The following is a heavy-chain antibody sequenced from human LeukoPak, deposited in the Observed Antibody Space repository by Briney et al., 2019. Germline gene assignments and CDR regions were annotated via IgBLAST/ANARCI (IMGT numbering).Heavy chain of an antibody. Sequence: SETLSLTCTVSGGSISSYYWSWIRQPAGKGLEWIGRIYTSGSANYNPSLKSRVTISVDTSKNQFSLKLSSVTAADTAVYCCASYYDILTGYSESRFDYWGQGTLVTVSS. CDR2: IYTSGSA. CDR3: ASYYDILTGYSESRFDY. V-gene: IGHV4-4*07. J-gene: IGHJ4*02. D-gene: IGHD3-9*01. CDR1: GGSISSYY.